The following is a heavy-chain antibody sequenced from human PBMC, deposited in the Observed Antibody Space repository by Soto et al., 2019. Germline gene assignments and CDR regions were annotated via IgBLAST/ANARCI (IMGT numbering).Heavy chain of an antibody. J-gene: IGHJ4*02. V-gene: IGHV3-7*01. CDR3: ARVRYYYDSSGYYHVDY. Sequence: GGSLRLSCAASGFTFSSYWMSWVRQAPGKGLEWVANIKQDGSEKYYVDSVKGRFTISRDNAKNSLYLQMNSLRAEDTAVYYCARVRYYYDSSGYYHVDYWGQGTLVTVSS. CDR1: GFTFSSYW. D-gene: IGHD3-22*01. CDR2: IKQDGSEK.